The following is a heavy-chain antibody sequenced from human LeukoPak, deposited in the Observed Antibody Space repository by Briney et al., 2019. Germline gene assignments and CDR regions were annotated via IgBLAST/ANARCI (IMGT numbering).Heavy chain of an antibody. D-gene: IGHD1-26*01. Sequence: SVKVSCKASGGTFSSYAISWVRQAPGQGLEWMGGIIPIFGTANYAQKFQGRVTITADKSTSTAYMELSSLRSEDTAVYYCARVSTGIVGANYYYYYMDVWGKGTTVTVSS. V-gene: IGHV1-69*06. CDR1: GGTFSSYA. CDR3: ARVSTGIVGANYYYYYMDV. J-gene: IGHJ6*03. CDR2: IIPIFGTA.